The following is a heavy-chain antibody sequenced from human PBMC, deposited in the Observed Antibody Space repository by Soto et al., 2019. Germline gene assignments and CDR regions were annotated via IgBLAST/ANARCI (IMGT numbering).Heavy chain of an antibody. CDR1: GGSFSGYY. D-gene: IGHD3-16*01. V-gene: IGHV4-34*01. Sequence: PSETLSLTCAVYGGSFSGYYWSWIRQPPGKGLEWIGEINHSGSTNYNPSLKSRVTISVDTSKNQFSLKLSSVTAADTAVYYCATGQPNSYDYIWGSSTPSFFDIWGQGTMVTVSS. J-gene: IGHJ3*02. CDR2: INHSGST. CDR3: ATGQPNSYDYIWGSSTPSFFDI.